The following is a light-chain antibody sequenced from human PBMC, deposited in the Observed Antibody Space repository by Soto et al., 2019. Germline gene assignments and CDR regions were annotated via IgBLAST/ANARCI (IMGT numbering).Light chain of an antibody. CDR1: QSVNSN. J-gene: IGKJ5*01. CDR3: QHYNNWPIT. V-gene: IGKV3-15*01. CDR2: GTS. Sequence: EIVMAQSPATLSVSPGERATLSCRASQSVNSNLAWYQQKLGQAPRLLIYGTSTRATGVPARFSGSGSGTDFTLTISSLQAADFAVYHCQHYNNWPITFGQGTRLEI.